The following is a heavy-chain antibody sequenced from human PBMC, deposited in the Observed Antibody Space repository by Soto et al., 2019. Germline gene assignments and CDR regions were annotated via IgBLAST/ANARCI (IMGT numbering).Heavy chain of an antibody. D-gene: IGHD1-1*01. J-gene: IGHJ4*02. CDR3: ARVAGHKNARFDT. Sequence: QVQLVQSGAEVKKPGASVKVSCKASGYSFTKYHMHWVRQAPGHGLEWMGWINPGSGVTNQAQKFQGRVTMTRDTSITTTYMELNSLTSDDTAVYYCARVAGHKNARFDTWGQGALVTVSS. V-gene: IGHV1-2*02. CDR1: GYSFTKYH. CDR2: INPGSGVT.